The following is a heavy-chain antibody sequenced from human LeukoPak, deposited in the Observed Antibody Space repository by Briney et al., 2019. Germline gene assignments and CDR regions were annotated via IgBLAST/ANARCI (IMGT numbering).Heavy chain of an antibody. CDR3: ARGLREWFGELLLNFDY. J-gene: IGHJ4*02. Sequence: ASVKVSCKASGYSFTSYDINWVRQATGQGLEWMGWMNPNSGNTGYAQKFQGRVTMTRNTSISTAYMELSSLRSEDTAVYYCARGLREWFGELLLNFDYWGQGTLVTVSS. CDR2: MNPNSGNT. CDR1: GYSFTSYD. V-gene: IGHV1-8*01. D-gene: IGHD3-10*01.